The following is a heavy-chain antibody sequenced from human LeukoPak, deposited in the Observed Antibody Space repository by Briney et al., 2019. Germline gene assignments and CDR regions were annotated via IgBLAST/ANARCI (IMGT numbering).Heavy chain of an antibody. CDR1: GFTFSSYW. J-gene: IGHJ4*02. D-gene: IGHD3-10*01. V-gene: IGHV3-30*18. CDR2: ISYDGSNK. CDR3: AKGGSGNYYNEGY. Sequence: GGSLRLSCAASGFTFSSYWMSWVRQAPGKGLEWVAGISYDGSNKYYADSVQGRFTVSRDNSKNTLYLQMNSLRAEDTAVYYCAKGGSGNYYNEGYWGQGTLVTVSS.